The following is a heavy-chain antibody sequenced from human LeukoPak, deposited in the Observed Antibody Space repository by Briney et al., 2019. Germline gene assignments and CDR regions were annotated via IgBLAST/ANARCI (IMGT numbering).Heavy chain of an antibody. D-gene: IGHD5-24*01. CDR3: TSRAARWQFDL. V-gene: IGHV3-9*01. J-gene: IGHJ2*01. CDR2: INWKTGNG. CDR1: GFNFDDYA. Sequence: GGSLRLSCAVSGFNFDDYAMHWVRQAPGRGLEWVSGINWKTGNGIYADSVKGRFTISRDNAKNSLYLQMSSLRAEDTALYYWTSRAARWQFDLWGRGTLLTVSS.